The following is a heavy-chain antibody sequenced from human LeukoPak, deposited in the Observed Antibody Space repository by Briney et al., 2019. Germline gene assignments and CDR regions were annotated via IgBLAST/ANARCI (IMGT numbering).Heavy chain of an antibody. Sequence: GGSLRLSCAASGFTFSSYEMNSVRQAPGKGLEWVSVIYSGGSTYYADSVKGRFTISRDNSKNTLYLQMNSLRAEDTAVYYCARVRDIYFDYWGQGTLVTVSS. J-gene: IGHJ4*02. V-gene: IGHV3-53*01. CDR2: IYSGGST. CDR1: GFTFSSYE. CDR3: ARVRDIYFDY.